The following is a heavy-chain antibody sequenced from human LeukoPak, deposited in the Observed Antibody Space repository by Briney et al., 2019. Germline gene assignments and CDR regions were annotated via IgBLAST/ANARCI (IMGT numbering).Heavy chain of an antibody. D-gene: IGHD4-17*01. J-gene: IGHJ6*02. CDR2: INPSGGST. V-gene: IGHV1-46*01. Sequence: ASVKVSCKESGYTFTSYYMHWVRQAPGQGREWMGVINPSGGSTSYAQKFQGRVTMTRDTSTSTVYLELSSLRSEDTAVYYCARGNRGSTVTTHRLYYYYGMDVWGQGTTVTVSS. CDR1: GYTFTSYY. CDR3: ARGNRGSTVTTHRLYYYYGMDV.